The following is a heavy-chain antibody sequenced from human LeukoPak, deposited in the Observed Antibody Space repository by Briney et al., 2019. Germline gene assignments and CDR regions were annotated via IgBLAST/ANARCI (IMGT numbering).Heavy chain of an antibody. V-gene: IGHV4-4*02. CDR3: ARDAGHQLSRRYYYAMDV. Sequence: GSLRLSCAASGFTFSSYWMSWVRQAPGKGLEWIGSMYHSGSTYYNPTLKSRVTISVDTSKNQFSLKLSSVTAADTAVYYCARDAGHQLSRRYYYAMDVWGQGTTVTVSS. D-gene: IGHD2-2*01. J-gene: IGHJ6*02. CDR2: MYHSGST. CDR1: GFTFSSYW.